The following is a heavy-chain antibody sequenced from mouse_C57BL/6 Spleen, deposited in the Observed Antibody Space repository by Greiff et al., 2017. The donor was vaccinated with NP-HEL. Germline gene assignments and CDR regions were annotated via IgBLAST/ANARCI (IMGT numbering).Heavy chain of an antibody. V-gene: IGHV1-18*01. CDR3: ARLAMDGSSDYAMDY. D-gene: IGHD1-1*01. CDR2: INPNNGGT. Sequence: EVQLQQSGPELVKPGASVKIPCKASGYTFTDYNMDWVKQSHGKSLEWIGDINPNNGGTIYNQKFKGKATLTVDKSSSTAYMELRSLTSEDTAVYYCARLAMDGSSDYAMDYWGQGTSVTVSS. J-gene: IGHJ4*01. CDR1: GYTFTDYN.